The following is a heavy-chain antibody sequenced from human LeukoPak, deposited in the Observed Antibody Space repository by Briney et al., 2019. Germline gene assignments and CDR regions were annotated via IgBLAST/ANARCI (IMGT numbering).Heavy chain of an antibody. CDR1: GYTFTNYG. Sequence: ASVKVSCKASGYTFTNYGFSWARQAPGHGLEWMGWISAYNGNTNYAQKLQGRVTMTTDTSTSTAYMELRSLRFDDTAVYYCARDGGITVAADDCWGQGTLVTVSS. V-gene: IGHV1-18*01. J-gene: IGHJ4*02. D-gene: IGHD6-19*01. CDR3: ARDGGITVAADDC. CDR2: ISAYNGNT.